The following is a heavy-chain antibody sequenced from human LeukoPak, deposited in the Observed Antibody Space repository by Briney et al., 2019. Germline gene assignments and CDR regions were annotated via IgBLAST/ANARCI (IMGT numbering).Heavy chain of an antibody. J-gene: IGHJ4*02. Sequence: SETLSLTCTVSGGSISSSSYYWGWIRQPPGKGLEWIGSIYYSGSTYYNPSLKSRVTISVDTSKNQFSLKLSSVTAADTAVYYCARDYYDILTGHLTKIDYWGQGTLVTVSS. CDR2: IYYSGST. D-gene: IGHD3-9*01. V-gene: IGHV4-39*07. CDR3: ARDYYDILTGHLTKIDY. CDR1: GGSISSSSYY.